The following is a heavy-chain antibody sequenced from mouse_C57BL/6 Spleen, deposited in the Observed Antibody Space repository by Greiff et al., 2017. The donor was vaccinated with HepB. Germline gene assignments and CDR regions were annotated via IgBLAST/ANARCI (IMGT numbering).Heavy chain of an antibody. CDR2: IWTGGGT. CDR1: GFSLTSYA. V-gene: IGHV2-9-1*01. D-gene: IGHD3-2*02. J-gene: IGHJ3*01. Sequence: VKLMESGPGLVAPSQSLSITCTVSGFSLTSYAISWVRQPPGKGLEWLGVIWTGGGTNYNSALKSRLSISKEHSKSQVFLKMNSMQTDDTDRYYCARNLEDSSGSFAYWGQGTLVTVSA. CDR3: ARNLEDSSGSFAY.